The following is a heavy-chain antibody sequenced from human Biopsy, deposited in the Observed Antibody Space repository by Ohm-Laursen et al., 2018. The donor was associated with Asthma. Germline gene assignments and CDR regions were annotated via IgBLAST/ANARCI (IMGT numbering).Heavy chain of an antibody. D-gene: IGHD3-22*01. Sequence: SQTLSLTCTVSYGSITSGGYYWTWIRQHPGKGLEWIGFIYYSGSTYYNPSLKSRVSISIDTSKNQFCLKLSSVTAADAAVYYCARAQDYYDSRGYYRSFDYWGQGTLVTVSS. V-gene: IGHV4-31*03. CDR1: YGSITSGGYY. J-gene: IGHJ4*02. CDR2: IYYSGST. CDR3: ARAQDYYDSRGYYRSFDY.